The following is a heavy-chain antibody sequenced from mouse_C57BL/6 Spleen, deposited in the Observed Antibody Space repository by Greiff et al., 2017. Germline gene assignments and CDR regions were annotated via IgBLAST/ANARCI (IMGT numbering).Heavy chain of an antibody. V-gene: IGHV1-54*01. CDR2: INPGSGGT. CDR3: AIRGDGNYVMDY. Sequence: VQLQQSGAELVRPGTSVKVSSKASGYAFTNYLIEWVKQRPGQGLEWIGVINPGSGGTNYNEKFKGKATLTADKSSSTAYMQLSSLTSEDSAVYFCAIRGDGNYVMDYWGQGTSVTVSS. D-gene: IGHD2-1*01. J-gene: IGHJ4*01. CDR1: GYAFTNYL.